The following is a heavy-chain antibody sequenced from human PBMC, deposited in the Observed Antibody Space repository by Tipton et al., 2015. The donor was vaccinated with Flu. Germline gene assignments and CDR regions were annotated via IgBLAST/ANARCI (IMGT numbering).Heavy chain of an antibody. CDR1: GYSISSGDY. V-gene: IGHV4-38-2*01. Sequence: LRLSCAVSGYSISSGDYWGCMRQPPGKGLEWIGSNYHSGRTYYNPSLKSRVTISVDKSKNQFSLMLRSVTAADTAVYYCARQDRSGWFLDYWGQGTLVTVSS. CDR2: NYHSGRT. D-gene: IGHD6-19*01. CDR3: ARQDRSGWFLDY. J-gene: IGHJ4*02.